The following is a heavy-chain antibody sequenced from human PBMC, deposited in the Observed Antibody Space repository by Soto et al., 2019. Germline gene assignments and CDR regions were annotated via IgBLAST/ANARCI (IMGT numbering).Heavy chain of an antibody. CDR2: INPNFGST. CDR3: ARVKAARLDNWFDP. V-gene: IGHV1-69*13. D-gene: IGHD6-6*01. J-gene: IGHJ5*02. Sequence: VKVSCKASGYTFTSYDVNWVRLAPGQGLEWMGGINPNFGSTNYAQKFQGRVTITADESTSTAYMELSSLRSEDTAVYYCARVKAARLDNWFDPWGQGTLVTVSS. CDR1: GYTFTSYD.